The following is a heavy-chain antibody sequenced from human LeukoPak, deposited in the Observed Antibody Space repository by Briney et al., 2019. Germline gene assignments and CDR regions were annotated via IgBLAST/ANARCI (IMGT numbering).Heavy chain of an antibody. D-gene: IGHD3-16*01. CDR2: IIPILGIA. J-gene: IGHJ4*02. CDR1: GGTFSSYA. CDR3: ARGRLWAPLLRSFGY. V-gene: IGHV1-69*04. Sequence: SVKVSCKASGGTFSSYAISWVRQAPGQGLEWMGRIIPILGIANYAQKFQGRVTITADKSTSTAYMELSSLRSEDTAVYYCARGRLWAPLLRSFGYWGQGTLVTVSS.